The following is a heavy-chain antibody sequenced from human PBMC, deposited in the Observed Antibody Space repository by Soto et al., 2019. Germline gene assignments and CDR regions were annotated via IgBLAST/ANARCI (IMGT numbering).Heavy chain of an antibody. CDR2: ISWDGGST. CDR3: AKDRGNKNIAGAGTGEYLQH. D-gene: IGHD6-13*01. CDR1: GFTFDDYT. J-gene: IGHJ1*01. V-gene: IGHV3-43*01. Sequence: GGSLRLSCAASGFTFDDYTMHWVRQAPGKGLEWVSLISWDGGSTYYADSVKGRFTISRDNSKNSLYLQMNSLRTEDTVLYYCAKDRGNKNIAGAGTGEYLQHWGQGTLVTVSS.